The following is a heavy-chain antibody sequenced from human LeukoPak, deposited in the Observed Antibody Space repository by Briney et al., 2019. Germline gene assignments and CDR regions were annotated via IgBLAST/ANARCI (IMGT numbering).Heavy chain of an antibody. Sequence: GGSLRLSCAASGFTFSSYAMSWVRQAPGKGLEWVSAISGSGGNTYYADSVKGRFTISRDNSKNTLYLQMNSLRAEDTAVYYCAKRYCSSTSGSYFDYWGQGTLVTVSS. J-gene: IGHJ4*02. CDR2: ISGSGGNT. V-gene: IGHV3-23*01. CDR3: AKRYCSSTSGSYFDY. D-gene: IGHD2-2*01. CDR1: GFTFSSYA.